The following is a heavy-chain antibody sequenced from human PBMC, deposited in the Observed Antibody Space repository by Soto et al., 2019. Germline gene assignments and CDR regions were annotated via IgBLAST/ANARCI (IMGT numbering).Heavy chain of an antibody. D-gene: IGHD3-3*01. CDR2: IYYSGST. CDR3: ARVRFLEWFPLAYYYYMDV. Sequence: SETLSLTCTVSGGSISSGGYYWSWIRQHPGKGLEWIGYIYYSGSTYYNPSLKSRVTISVDTSKNQFSLKLSSVTAADTAVYYCARVRFLEWFPLAYYYYMDVWGKGTTVTVSS. CDR1: GGSISSGGYY. J-gene: IGHJ6*03. V-gene: IGHV4-31*03.